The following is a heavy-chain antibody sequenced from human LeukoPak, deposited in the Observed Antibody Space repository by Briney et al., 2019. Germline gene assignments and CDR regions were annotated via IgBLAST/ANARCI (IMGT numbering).Heavy chain of an antibody. CDR3: ARDSPATDAFDI. CDR1: GFTFSSYG. CDR2: IRYDGSNK. J-gene: IGHJ3*02. Sequence: PGGSLRLSCAASGFTFSSYGMYWVRQAPGKGLEWVAFIRYDGSNKYYADSVKGRFTISRDNSKNTLYLQMNSLRAEDTAVYYCARDSPATDAFDIWGQGTMVTVSS. V-gene: IGHV3-30*02.